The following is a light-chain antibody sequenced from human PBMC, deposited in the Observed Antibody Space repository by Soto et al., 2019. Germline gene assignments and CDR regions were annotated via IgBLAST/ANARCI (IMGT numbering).Light chain of an antibody. V-gene: IGKV1-39*01. Sequence: DIQMTQSPSSLSASVGDRVTITCRASQTISSYLNWYQQKPGKAPRLLIYAASRLQSGVPSRFSGSGSGTDVTLTISGLQSEDFATYYCQQTHSIPRTFGQGTKVEIK. CDR1: QTISSY. CDR3: QQTHSIPRT. J-gene: IGKJ1*01. CDR2: AAS.